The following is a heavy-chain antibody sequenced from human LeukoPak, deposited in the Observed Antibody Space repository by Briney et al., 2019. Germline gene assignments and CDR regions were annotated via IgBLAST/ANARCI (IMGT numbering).Heavy chain of an antibody. CDR2: ISVSGVST. D-gene: IGHD3-3*01. J-gene: IGHJ3*02. V-gene: IGHV3-23*01. CDR3: AKGYYDFWSGYYHDAFDI. Sequence: GGSLRLSCAASGFTFSSYEMNWVRQAPGKGLEWVSGISVSGVSTYYADSVKGRFTISRDNSKNTLYLQMNSLRAEDTAVYYCAKGYYDFWSGYYHDAFDIWGQGTMVTVSS. CDR1: GFTFSSYE.